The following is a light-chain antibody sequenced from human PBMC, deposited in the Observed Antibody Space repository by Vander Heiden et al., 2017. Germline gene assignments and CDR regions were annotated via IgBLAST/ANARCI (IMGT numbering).Light chain of an antibody. J-gene: IGLJ3*02. Sequence: SPELTHSLPLSLALGETATITCEGHDIGSRHVHWYQRKPGQAPVLVIYDDDYRPSGIPERFSGSNSGNTATLTISRAQAGDEADYFCQVRDSSTNWVFGGGTKMTVL. CDR2: DDD. CDR1: DIGSRH. CDR3: QVRDSSTNWV. V-gene: IGLV3-9*01.